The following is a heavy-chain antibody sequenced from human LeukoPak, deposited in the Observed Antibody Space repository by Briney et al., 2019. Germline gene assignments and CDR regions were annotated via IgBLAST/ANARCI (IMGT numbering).Heavy chain of an antibody. CDR1: GFTFSDSE. J-gene: IGHJ3*02. CDR3: AREGSGQGAFDI. V-gene: IGHV3-21*01. D-gene: IGHD2-15*01. CDR2: ISGSGGNT. Sequence: GGSLRLSCAASGFTFSDSEMNWVRQAPGKGLEWVSAISGSGGNTYYADSVKGRFTISRDNAKNSLYLQMNSLRAEDTAVYYCAREGSGQGAFDIWGQGTMVTVSS.